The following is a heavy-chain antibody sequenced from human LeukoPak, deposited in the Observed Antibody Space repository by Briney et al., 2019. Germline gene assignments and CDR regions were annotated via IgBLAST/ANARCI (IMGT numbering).Heavy chain of an antibody. CDR3: ARTELNPNHYGMDV. Sequence: PSETLSLTCTVSGGSISSYYWSWIRQPPGKGLEWIGYIYYSGSTNYNPSLKSRVTISVDTSKNQFSLKLSSVTAADTAVYYCARTELNPNHYGMDVWGQGTTVTVSS. V-gene: IGHV4-59*01. CDR2: IYYSGST. D-gene: IGHD1-26*01. CDR1: GGSISSYY. J-gene: IGHJ6*02.